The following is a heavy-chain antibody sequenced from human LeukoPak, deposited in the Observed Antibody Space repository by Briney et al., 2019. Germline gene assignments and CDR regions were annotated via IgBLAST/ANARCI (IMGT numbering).Heavy chain of an antibody. V-gene: IGHV4-30-4*01. CDR3: ARVRGDSTRDAFDI. J-gene: IGHJ3*02. CDR1: GGSISSGDYY. CDR2: IYYSGST. D-gene: IGHD2-2*01. Sequence: SETLSLTCTVSGGSISSGDYYWSWIRQPPGKGLEWIGYIYYSGSTYYNPSLKSRVTISVDRSKNQFSLKLSSVTAADTAVYYCARVRGDSTRDAFDIWGQGTMVTVSS.